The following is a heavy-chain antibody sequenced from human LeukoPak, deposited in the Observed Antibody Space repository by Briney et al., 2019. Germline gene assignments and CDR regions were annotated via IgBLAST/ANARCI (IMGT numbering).Heavy chain of an antibody. Sequence: GASVKVSCKASGYTFTGYYMHWVRQAPGQGLEWMGWINPNSGGTNYAQKFQGRVTMTRDTSISTAYMELSRLRSDDTAVYYCARPIVGYCSSTSCYTVSYYYYGMDVWGQGTTVTVSS. V-gene: IGHV1-2*02. CDR2: INPNSGGT. CDR1: GYTFTGYY. J-gene: IGHJ6*02. CDR3: ARPIVGYCSSTSCYTVSYYYYGMDV. D-gene: IGHD2-2*02.